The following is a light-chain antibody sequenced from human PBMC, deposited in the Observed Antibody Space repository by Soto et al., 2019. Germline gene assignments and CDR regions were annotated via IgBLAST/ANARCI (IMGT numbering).Light chain of an antibody. CDR2: EGS. CDR1: SSDVGSYNL. J-gene: IGLJ1*01. CDR3: CSYAGSSTYV. V-gene: IGLV2-23*01. Sequence: QSVLTQPASVSGSPGQSITISCTGTSSDVGSYNLVSWYQQHPGKAPKLMIYEGSQRPSGVSNRFSGSKSGNTASLTISELQAEDEADYYCCSYAGSSTYVFGTGTKVTVL.